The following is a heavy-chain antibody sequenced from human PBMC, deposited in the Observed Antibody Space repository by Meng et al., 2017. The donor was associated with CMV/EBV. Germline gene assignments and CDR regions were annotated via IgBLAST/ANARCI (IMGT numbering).Heavy chain of an antibody. CDR1: GYTFTGYG. V-gene: IGHV1-18*01. CDR3: ARIGYYTIFGNYYGMDV. J-gene: IGHJ6*02. D-gene: IGHD3-3*01. CDR2: ISAYNGNT. Sequence: ASVKVSCKASGYTFTGYGISWVRQAPGQGLEWMGWISAYNGNTNYAQKLQGRVTMTTDTSTSTAYMELRSLRSDDTAVYYCARIGYYTIFGNYYGMDVWGQETTVTVSS.